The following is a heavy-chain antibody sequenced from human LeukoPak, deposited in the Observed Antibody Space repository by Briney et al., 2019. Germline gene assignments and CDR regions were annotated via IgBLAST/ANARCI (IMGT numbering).Heavy chain of an antibody. CDR1: GFTFSSYA. CDR2: ISYDGSNK. D-gene: IGHD6-19*01. J-gene: IGHJ4*02. V-gene: IGHV3-30-3*01. CDR3: ARDVYGVSGWSYFDY. Sequence: GGSLRLSCAASGFTFSSYAMHWVRQAPGKGLEWVAVISYDGSNKYYADSVKGRFTISRDNSKNTLYLQMNSLRAEDTAVYYCARDVYGVSGWSYFDYWGQGTLVTVSS.